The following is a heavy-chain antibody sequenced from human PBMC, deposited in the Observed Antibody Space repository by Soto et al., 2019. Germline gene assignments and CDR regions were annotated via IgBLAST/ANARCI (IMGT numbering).Heavy chain of an antibody. CDR3: ASREDYGSGSYQFDY. D-gene: IGHD3-10*01. CDR2: IYYSGST. Sequence: SETLSLTCTVSGGSISSGDYYWSWIRQPPGKGLEWIGYIYYSGSTYYNPSLKSRVTISVDTSKNQFSLKLSSVTAADTAVYYCASREDYGSGSYQFDYWGQGTLVTVSS. V-gene: IGHV4-30-4*01. CDR1: GGSISSGDYY. J-gene: IGHJ4*02.